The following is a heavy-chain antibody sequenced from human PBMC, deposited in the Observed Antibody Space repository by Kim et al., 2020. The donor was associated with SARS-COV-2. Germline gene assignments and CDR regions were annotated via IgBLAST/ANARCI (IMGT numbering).Heavy chain of an antibody. D-gene: IGHD5-12*01. Sequence: YNEDSVKGRFTISRDNSKNTLYLQMSSLRAEDTAVYYCVFGNMATKFESRWGQGTLVTVSS. J-gene: IGHJ4*02. V-gene: IGHV3-64D*09. CDR3: VFGNMATKFESR.